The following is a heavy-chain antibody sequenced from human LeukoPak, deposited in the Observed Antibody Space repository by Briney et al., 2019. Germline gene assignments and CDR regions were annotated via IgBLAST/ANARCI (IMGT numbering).Heavy chain of an antibody. CDR2: ISSSSTYI. J-gene: IGHJ3*02. Sequence: GGSLRLSCAASGFTFSTYTMNWVRRAPGKGLEWVSSISSSSTYIYYADSVKGRFTISRDNAKNSLYLQMNSLRAEDTAVYYCARDLSMVRNGDYDAFNIWGQGTTVTVSS. D-gene: IGHD3-10*01. V-gene: IGHV3-21*01. CDR3: ARDLSMVRNGDYDAFNI. CDR1: GFTFSTYT.